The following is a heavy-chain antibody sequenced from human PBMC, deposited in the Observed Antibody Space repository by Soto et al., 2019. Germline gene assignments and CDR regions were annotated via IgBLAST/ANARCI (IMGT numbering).Heavy chain of an antibody. CDR1: GFTFSVFG. J-gene: IGHJ4*02. CDR3: AKTITLSPSDDSRGRGALIDH. V-gene: IGHV3-30*18. CDR2: ISSEGNSK. Sequence: QVHLVESGGGVVQPGGSLRLSCAASGFTFSVFGMHWVRQAPGKGPEWEAVISSEGNSKHYADSVRGRFSISRDNAKNTLSLLMDSLRPEDTALYYCAKTITLSPSDDSRGRGALIDHWGQGTLVTVSS. D-gene: IGHD6-19*01.